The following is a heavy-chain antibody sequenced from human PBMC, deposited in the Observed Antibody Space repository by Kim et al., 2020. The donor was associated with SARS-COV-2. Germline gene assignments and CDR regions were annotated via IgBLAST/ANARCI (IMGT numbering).Heavy chain of an antibody. CDR2: IYWDDDK. J-gene: IGHJ5*02. Sequence: SGPTLVKPTQTLTLTCTFSGFSLSTSGVGVGWIRQPPGKALEWLALIYWDDDKRYSPSLKSRLTITKDTSKNQVVLTMTNMDPVDTATYYCAHRPMITFGGVIAIGANWFDPWGQGTLVTVSS. CDR3: AHRPMITFGGVIAIGANWFDP. CDR1: GFSLSTSGVG. V-gene: IGHV2-5*02. D-gene: IGHD3-16*02.